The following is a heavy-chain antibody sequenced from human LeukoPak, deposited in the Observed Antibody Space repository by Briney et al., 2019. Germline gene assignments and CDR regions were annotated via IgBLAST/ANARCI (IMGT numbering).Heavy chain of an antibody. V-gene: IGHV4-39*01. CDR2: IYYSGST. Sequence: PSETLSLTCTVSGGSISSSSYYWGWIRQPPGKGLEWIGSIYYSGSTYYNPSLKSRVTISVDTSKNQFSLKLSSVTAADTAVYYCARRLRITMVRGAINWGQGTLVTVSS. D-gene: IGHD3-10*01. J-gene: IGHJ4*02. CDR3: ARRLRITMVRGAIN. CDR1: GGSISSSSYY.